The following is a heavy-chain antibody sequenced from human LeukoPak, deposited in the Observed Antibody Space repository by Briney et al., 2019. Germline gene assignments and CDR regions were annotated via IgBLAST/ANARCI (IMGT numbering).Heavy chain of an antibody. J-gene: IGHJ5*02. Sequence: SETLSLTCAVYGGSFSGYYWGWIRQPPGKGLEWIGEINHSGSTNYNPSLKSRVTISVDTSKNQFSLKLSSVTAADTAVYYCARIYDILTGDWFDPWGQGTLVTVSS. CDR2: INHSGST. V-gene: IGHV4-34*01. D-gene: IGHD3-9*01. CDR1: GGSFSGYY. CDR3: ARIYDILTGDWFDP.